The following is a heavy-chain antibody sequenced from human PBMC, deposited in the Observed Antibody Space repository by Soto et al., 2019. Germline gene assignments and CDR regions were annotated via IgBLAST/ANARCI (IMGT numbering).Heavy chain of an antibody. V-gene: IGHV3-49*03. J-gene: IGHJ6*02. CDR1: GFTFGDYA. CDR3: TRDRSPFTIFGVVIMDYYYYYGMDV. CDR2: IRSKAYGGTT. Sequence: GGSLRLSCTASGFTFGDYAMSWFRQAPGKGLEWVGFIRSKAYGGTTEYAASVKGRFTISRDDSKSIAYLQMNSLKTEDTAVYYCTRDRSPFTIFGVVIMDYYYYYGMDVWGQGTTVTVSS. D-gene: IGHD3-3*01.